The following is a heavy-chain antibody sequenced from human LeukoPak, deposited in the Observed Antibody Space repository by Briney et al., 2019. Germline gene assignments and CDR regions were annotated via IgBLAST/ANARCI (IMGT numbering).Heavy chain of an antibody. D-gene: IGHD3-10*01. CDR3: ARDTFRGVIFV. Sequence: SETLSLTCTVSGGSISSSSYYWGWIRQPPGKGLEWIGSIYYSGSTYYNPSLKSRVTISVDTSKNQFSLKLSSVTAADTAVYYCARDTFRGVIFVWGQGTLVNVSS. CDR2: IYYSGST. CDR1: GGSISSSSYY. J-gene: IGHJ4*02. V-gene: IGHV4-39*07.